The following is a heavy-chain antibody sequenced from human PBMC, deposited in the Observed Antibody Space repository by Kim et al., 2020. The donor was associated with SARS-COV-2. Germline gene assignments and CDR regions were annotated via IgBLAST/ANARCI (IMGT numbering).Heavy chain of an antibody. D-gene: IGHD6-19*01. J-gene: IGHJ4*02. CDR3: ATAPDSSGWSFDY. Sequence: AQKFRGRVTMTEDTSTDTAYMELSSLRSEETAVYYCATAPDSSGWSFDYWGQGTLVTVSS. V-gene: IGHV1-24*01.